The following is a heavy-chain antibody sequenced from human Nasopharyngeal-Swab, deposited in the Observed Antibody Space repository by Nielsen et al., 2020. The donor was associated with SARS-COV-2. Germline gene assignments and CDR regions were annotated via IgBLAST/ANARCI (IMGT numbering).Heavy chain of an antibody. CDR2: INTDGTTT. CDR3: ARDVGGRDNY. CDR1: GFTFSTYW. J-gene: IGHJ4*02. Sequence: GGSLRLSCAASGFTFSTYWMHWVRQPPGKGLLWVSRINTDGTTTDNADSVKGRFTTSRDNAKNTLYLQMNSLRAEDTAVYYCARDVGGRDNYWGQGALVTVSS. D-gene: IGHD2-15*01. V-gene: IGHV3-74*01.